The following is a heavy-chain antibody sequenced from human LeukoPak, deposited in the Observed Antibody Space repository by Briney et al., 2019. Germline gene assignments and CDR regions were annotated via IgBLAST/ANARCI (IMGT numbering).Heavy chain of an antibody. CDR1: GFSFSSYA. D-gene: IGHD5-24*01. J-gene: IGHJ4*02. V-gene: IGHV3-30-3*01. Sequence: PGRSLRLSCAASGFSFSSYALHWVRQAPGKGLEWVAVISYDGTNKYYADSVKGRFTISRDNSENTLSLQMNSLRAEDTAVYYCARDRESRDGYNWLHFDYWGQGALVTVSS. CDR3: ARDRESRDGYNWLHFDY. CDR2: ISYDGTNK.